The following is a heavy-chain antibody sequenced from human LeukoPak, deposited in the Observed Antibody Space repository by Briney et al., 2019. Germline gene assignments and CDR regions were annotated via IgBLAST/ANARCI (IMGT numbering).Heavy chain of an antibody. CDR3: AYMVQRRVDYFDS. D-gene: IGHD3-10*01. Sequence: GGSLRLSCAASGFTFSNHMMNWVRQVPGKGLEWISYISSDSYIIHYADSVRGRFAISRDNAKNSLFLHMNSLRDEDTAVYYCAYMVQRRVDYFDSWGQGTLVTVSS. J-gene: IGHJ4*02. V-gene: IGHV3-48*02. CDR1: GFTFSNHM. CDR2: ISSDSYII.